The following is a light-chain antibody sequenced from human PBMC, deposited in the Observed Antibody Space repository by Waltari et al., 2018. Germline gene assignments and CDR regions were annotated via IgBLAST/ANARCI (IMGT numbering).Light chain of an antibody. J-gene: IGLJ3*02. Sequence: QLVLTQSPSASASLGASVKLTCTLSSGHSSNIIAWLQQQPGKGPRYLMQVNSDCSHRKGDEIPDRFSGSSSGAGRYLTISSLQSEDEADYYCETGGHGTWVFGGGTKLTVL. CDR2: VNSDCSH. V-gene: IGLV4-69*01. CDR3: ETGGHGTWV. CDR1: SGHSSNI.